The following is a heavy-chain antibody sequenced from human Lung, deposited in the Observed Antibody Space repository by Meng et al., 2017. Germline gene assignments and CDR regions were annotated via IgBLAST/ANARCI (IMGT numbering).Heavy chain of an antibody. CDR1: GGSISSSNYH. CDR2: IYNSGST. J-gene: IGHJ2*01. V-gene: IGHV4-30-4*01. Sequence: VQLQESGPGRVTPSQTLSLTCTVSGGSISSSNYHWSWIRQPPGKGLEWSGHIYNSGSTYYNPSLKSRITISVDTSKNQFSLKLSSVTAADTAVYYCARGQKGYFDLWGRGTLVTVSS. CDR3: ARGQKGYFDL.